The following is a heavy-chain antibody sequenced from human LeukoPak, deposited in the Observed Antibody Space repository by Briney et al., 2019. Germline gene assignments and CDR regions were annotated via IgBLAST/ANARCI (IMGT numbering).Heavy chain of an antibody. Sequence: GASVKVSCKASGYTFTGYYMHWVRQAPGQGLEWMGWINPNSGGTNYAQKFQGGVTMTRDTSISTAYMELSRLRSDDTAVYYCASDPMVRGVIPTYGMDVWGQGTTVTVSS. V-gene: IGHV1-2*02. D-gene: IGHD3-10*01. J-gene: IGHJ6*02. CDR2: INPNSGGT. CDR1: GYTFTGYY. CDR3: ASDPMVRGVIPTYGMDV.